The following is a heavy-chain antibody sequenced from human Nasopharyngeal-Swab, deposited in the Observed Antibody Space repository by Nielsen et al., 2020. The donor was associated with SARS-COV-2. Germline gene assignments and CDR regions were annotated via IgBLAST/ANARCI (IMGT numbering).Heavy chain of an antibody. V-gene: IGHV4-59*01. CDR3: ARSGSYYSVMDV. Sequence: SETLSLTCTVSGGSISSYYWSWIRQPPGKGLEWIGYIYYSGSTNYNPSLKSRVTISVDTSKNQFSLKLSSVPAADPAVFYSARSGSYYSVMDVWGQGTTVTVSS. CDR2: IYYSGST. J-gene: IGHJ6*02. CDR1: GGSISSYY.